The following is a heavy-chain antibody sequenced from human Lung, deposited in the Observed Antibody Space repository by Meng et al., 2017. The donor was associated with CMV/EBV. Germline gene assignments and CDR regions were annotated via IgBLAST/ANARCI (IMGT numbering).Heavy chain of an antibody. J-gene: IGHJ4*02. CDR3: ANSGLAGGAR. CDR1: GFTFSSSW. V-gene: IGHV3-7*01. Sequence: GGSLRLSCIASGFTFSSSWMSWVRRAPGKGLEWVATIKHDGSEKHHGDSAKGRFTISRDNAKNSLFLQMDSLRAEDTAVYYCANSGLAGGARWGQGTLVTVYS. D-gene: IGHD2-21*01. CDR2: IKHDGSEK.